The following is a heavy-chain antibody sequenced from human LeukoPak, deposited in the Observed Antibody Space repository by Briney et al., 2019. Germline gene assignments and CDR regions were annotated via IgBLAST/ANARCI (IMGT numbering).Heavy chain of an antibody. Sequence: GGSLRLSCAASGFISSNHEMNWVRQAPGKGLEWVSYIHSSGSTIYADSVKGRFTISRDNAKNSVYVQMNNLRAEDTAVYYCARGGGVQYFLNAFDVWGQGTLVTVSS. D-gene: IGHD2-8*02. CDR1: GFISSNHE. CDR2: IHSSGSTI. J-gene: IGHJ3*01. V-gene: IGHV3-48*03. CDR3: ARGGGVQYFLNAFDV.